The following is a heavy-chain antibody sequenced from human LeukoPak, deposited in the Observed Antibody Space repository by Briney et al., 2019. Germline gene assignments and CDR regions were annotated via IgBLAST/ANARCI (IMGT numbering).Heavy chain of an antibody. CDR2: IRYDGGNK. Sequence: GGSLRLSCAASGFTFSSYGMHWVRQAPGKGLEWVAFIRYDGGNKYYADSVKGRFTISRDNSKNTLYLQMNSLRAEDTAVYYCAKVGGPISGSYYGPTLGSNWFDPWGQGTLVTVSS. CDR3: AKVGGPISGSYYGPTLGSNWFDP. CDR1: GFTFSSYG. J-gene: IGHJ5*02. D-gene: IGHD1-26*01. V-gene: IGHV3-30*02.